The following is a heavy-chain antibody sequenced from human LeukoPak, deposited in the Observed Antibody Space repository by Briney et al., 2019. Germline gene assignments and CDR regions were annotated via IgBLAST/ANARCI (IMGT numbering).Heavy chain of an antibody. CDR2: ISSSSSTI. J-gene: IGHJ6*02. CDR1: GFTFSSYS. D-gene: IGHD3-9*01. CDR3: ARDTTLNYDILTGYYVGGYGMDV. Sequence: PGGSRRLSCAASGFTFSSYSMNWVRQAPGKGLEWVSYISSSSSTIYYADSVKGRFTISRDNAKNSLYLQMNSLRDEDTAVYYCARDTTLNYDILTGYYVGGYGMDVWGQGTTVTVSS. V-gene: IGHV3-48*02.